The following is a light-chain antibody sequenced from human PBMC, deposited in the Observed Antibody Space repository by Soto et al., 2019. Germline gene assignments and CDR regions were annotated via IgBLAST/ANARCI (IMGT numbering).Light chain of an antibody. Sequence: QLTQSPSSLSAAVGDRVTITCRASRSIGSYLNWYQQKPRKAPNLLISAASSLHTGVPSRFSGSGSGTDFNLTIASLQPEDFATYYCQGTDNSRNVGQVTRLEI. V-gene: IGKV1-39*01. CDR1: RSIGSY. J-gene: IGKJ5*01. CDR2: AAS. CDR3: QGTDNSRN.